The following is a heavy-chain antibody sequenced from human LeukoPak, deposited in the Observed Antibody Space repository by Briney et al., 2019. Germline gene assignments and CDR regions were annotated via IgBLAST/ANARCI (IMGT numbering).Heavy chain of an antibody. CDR3: ARDPLLRAFDI. V-gene: IGHV7-4-1*02. Sequence: ASVKVSCKASGYTFTNFGINWVRQAPGQGLEWVGWINTNTGNPSYVQGFAGRFVFSLDTSVNTAYLQINSPKAEDTAVYYCARDPLLRAFDIWGQGTMVTVSS. CDR1: GYTFTNFG. D-gene: IGHD1-26*01. J-gene: IGHJ3*02. CDR2: INTNTGNP.